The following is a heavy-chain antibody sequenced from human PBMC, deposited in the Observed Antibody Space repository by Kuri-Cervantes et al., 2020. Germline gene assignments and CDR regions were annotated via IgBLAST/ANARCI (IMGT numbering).Heavy chain of an antibody. CDR3: AKAKNFDWSTNIDY. CDR1: GFTFSSYW. Sequence: GGSLRLSCAASGFTFSSYWMSWVRQAPGKGLEWVANIKQDGSEKYYVDSVKGRFTISRDNAKNSSYLQMNSLRAEDTALYYCAKAKNFDWSTNIDYWGQGTLVTVSS. V-gene: IGHV3-7*03. D-gene: IGHD3-9*01. J-gene: IGHJ4*02. CDR2: IKQDGSEK.